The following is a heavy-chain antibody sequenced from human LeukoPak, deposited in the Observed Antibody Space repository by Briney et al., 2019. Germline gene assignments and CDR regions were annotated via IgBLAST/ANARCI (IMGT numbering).Heavy chain of an antibody. V-gene: IGHV3-23*01. CDR2: IGGSGGRT. CDR1: GFTFSSYA. J-gene: IGHJ4*02. Sequence: SGGSLRLSCAASGFTFSSYAMSWVRQAPGKGLEWVSAIGGSGGRTYYADSVKGRFTISRDNSKNTLYLQMNSLRAEDTAVYYCAKSPVLTVSHLDYWGQGTLVTVSS. D-gene: IGHD2-15*01. CDR3: AKSPVLTVSHLDY.